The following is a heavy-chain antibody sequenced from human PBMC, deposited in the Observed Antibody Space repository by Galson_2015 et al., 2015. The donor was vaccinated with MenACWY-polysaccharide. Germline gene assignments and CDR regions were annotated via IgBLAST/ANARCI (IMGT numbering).Heavy chain of an antibody. D-gene: IGHD3-10*01. CDR2: VYASGST. Sequence: ETLSLTCTVSGASISNYYWSWIRPPAGKGLEWIGRVYASGSTNSNPSLKSRLTMSVDTSKNQFSLRLSSVTTADTAVYYCARIGGMNRGNYYNFGWFDPWGQGTLVTVSS. V-gene: IGHV4-4*07. CDR1: GASISNYY. J-gene: IGHJ5*02. CDR3: ARIGGMNRGNYYNFGWFDP.